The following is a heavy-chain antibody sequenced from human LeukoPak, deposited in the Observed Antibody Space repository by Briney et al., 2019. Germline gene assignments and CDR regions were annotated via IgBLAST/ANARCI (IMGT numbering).Heavy chain of an antibody. CDR1: GGSISSYY. CDR2: IYYSGST. CDR3: ARGRRITGTYYYYGMDV. Sequence: SETLSLTCNVSGGSISSYYWSWIRQPPGKGLEWIGYIYYSGSTNYNPSLKSRVTISVDTSKNQFSLKLSSVTAADTAVYYCARGRRITGTYYYYGMDVWGQGTTVTVSS. V-gene: IGHV4-59*08. D-gene: IGHD1-20*01. J-gene: IGHJ6*02.